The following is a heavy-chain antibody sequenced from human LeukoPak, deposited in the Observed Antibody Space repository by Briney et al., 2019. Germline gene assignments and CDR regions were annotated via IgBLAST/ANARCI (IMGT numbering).Heavy chain of an antibody. D-gene: IGHD3-3*01. J-gene: IGHJ5*02. CDR1: GGSIGSCTYY. CDR3: ARVGNPLVTVFAWFDP. CDR2: IYYSGST. V-gene: IGHV4-39*07. Sequence: SETLSLTCTVSGGSIGSCTYYWGWIRQSPGKGLEWIGSIYYSGSTNYNPSLKSRVTISVDTSKNQFSLKLSSVTAADTAVYYCARVGNPLVTVFAWFDPWGQGTLVTVSS.